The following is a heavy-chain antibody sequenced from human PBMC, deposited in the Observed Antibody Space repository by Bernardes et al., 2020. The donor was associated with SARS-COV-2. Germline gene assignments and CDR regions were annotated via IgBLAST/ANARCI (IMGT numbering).Heavy chain of an antibody. V-gene: IGHV3-48*01. CDR1: GFTFSTHS. CDR2: ITSDSRTI. D-gene: IGHD3-3*01. CDR3: ARDPTLYDF. Sequence: GGSLRLSCAASGFTFSTHSMNWVRQAPGKGLEWISYITSDSRTIHYADSVKGRFTISRDNAKNSLYLQMNSLRVEDTAVYYCARDPTLYDFWGQGTLVTVSS. J-gene: IGHJ4*02.